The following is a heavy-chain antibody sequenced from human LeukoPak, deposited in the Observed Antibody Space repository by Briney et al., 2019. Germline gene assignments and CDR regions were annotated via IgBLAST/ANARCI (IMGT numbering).Heavy chain of an antibody. V-gene: IGHV5-51*01. Sequence: GESLKISCKGSGYSFTSYWIGWVRQMPGKGLEWMGIIYPGDSDTRYSPSFQGQVTISADKSISTAYLQWSSLKASDTAMYYCASGPDYYDSSGYPSELHYWGQGTLVTVSS. CDR2: IYPGDSDT. D-gene: IGHD3-22*01. J-gene: IGHJ4*02. CDR3: ASGPDYYDSSGYPSELHY. CDR1: GYSFTSYW.